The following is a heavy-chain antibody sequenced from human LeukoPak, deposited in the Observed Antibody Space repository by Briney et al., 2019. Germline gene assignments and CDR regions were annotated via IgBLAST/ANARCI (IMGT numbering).Heavy chain of an antibody. CDR3: AHVKARSGSTFDI. V-gene: IGHV3-48*03. Sequence: GGSLRLSCAASGFTFSSYEMNWVRQAPGKGLEWVSYISSSGSTIYYADSVKGRFTISRDNAKNSLYLQMNSLRVEDTAVYYCAHVKARSGSTFDIWGQGTMVTVSS. D-gene: IGHD3-10*01. CDR1: GFTFSSYE. J-gene: IGHJ3*02. CDR2: ISSSGSTI.